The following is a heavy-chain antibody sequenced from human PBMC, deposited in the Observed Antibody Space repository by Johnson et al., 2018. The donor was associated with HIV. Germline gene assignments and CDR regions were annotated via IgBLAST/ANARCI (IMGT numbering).Heavy chain of an antibody. CDR3: ARDIFYTDTAFDI. V-gene: IGHV3-74*01. J-gene: IGHJ3*02. CDR2: INSDGSST. CDR1: GFTFGDYA. Sequence: VQLVESGGGLVQPGRSLRLSCTASGFTFGDYAMSWVRQAPGKGLVWVSRINSDGSSTSYADSVKGRFTTSRDNAKNTLFLQMNSLRAEDTAVYYCARDIFYTDTAFDIWGQGTMVTVSS.